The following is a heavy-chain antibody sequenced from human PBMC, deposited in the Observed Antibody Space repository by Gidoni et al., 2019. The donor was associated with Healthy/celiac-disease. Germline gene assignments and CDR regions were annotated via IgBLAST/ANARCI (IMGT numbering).Heavy chain of an antibody. CDR1: GGSISSSSYY. CDR3: ARHQRLVGWFDP. V-gene: IGHV4-39*01. D-gene: IGHD6-19*01. J-gene: IGHJ5*02. Sequence: QLQLQESGPGLVKPSETLSLTCTVSGGSISSSSYYWGWIRQPPGKGLEWIGSIYYSGSTYYNPSLKSRVTISVDTSKNQFSLKLSSVTAADTAVYYCARHQRLVGWFDPWGQGTLVTVSS. CDR2: IYYSGST.